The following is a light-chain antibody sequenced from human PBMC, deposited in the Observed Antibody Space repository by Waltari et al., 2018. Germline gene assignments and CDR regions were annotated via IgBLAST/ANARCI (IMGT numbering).Light chain of an antibody. CDR1: QSVRSS. J-gene: IGKJ3*01. V-gene: IGKV3-11*01. CDR3: QHRGHWPPDAT. CDR2: DVS. Sequence: EIVLTQSPATLSLSPGERATLSCRASQSVRSSLAWYQQKPGQSPRLLIYDVSNRATGIPARFSGSGSGTDFTLTISSLEPEDFAVYYCQHRGHWPPDATFGPGTKVDIK.